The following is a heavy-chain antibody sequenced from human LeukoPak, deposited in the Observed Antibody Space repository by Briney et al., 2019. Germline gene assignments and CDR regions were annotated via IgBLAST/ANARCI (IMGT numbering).Heavy chain of an antibody. CDR2: INAGNGNT. J-gene: IGHJ4*02. CDR1: GYTFTSYA. Sequence: ASVKVSCKASGYTFTSYAMHWVRQAPGQGLEWMGWINAGNGNTKYSQKFQGRVTITRDTSASTAYMELSSLRSEDTAVYYCAGAATAGIFDYWGQGTLVTVSS. V-gene: IGHV1-3*01. D-gene: IGHD6-19*01. CDR3: AGAATAGIFDY.